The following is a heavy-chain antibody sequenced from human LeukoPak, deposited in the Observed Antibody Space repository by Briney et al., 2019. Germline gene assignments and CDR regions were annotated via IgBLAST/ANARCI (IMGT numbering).Heavy chain of an antibody. D-gene: IGHD3-22*01. CDR1: GYAFASYW. V-gene: IGHV5-51*01. CDR3: ARFEVNHEDSSSFYYFDH. J-gene: IGHJ4*02. Sequence: GESLKISCRVSGYAFASYWIGWVRQVPGKGLEWMGNIYPDDSDTKYSPSFQGQVAFSADKSVNTAYLQWSSLKASDSAMYYCARFEVNHEDSSSFYYFDHWDQGTLVTVSS. CDR2: IYPDDSDT.